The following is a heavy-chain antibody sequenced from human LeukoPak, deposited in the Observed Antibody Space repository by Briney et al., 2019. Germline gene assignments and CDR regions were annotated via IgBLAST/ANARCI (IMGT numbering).Heavy chain of an antibody. V-gene: IGHV3-48*04. Sequence: GGSLRLSCAASGFTFSNYNMNWVRQAPGKGLEWISHISGSSNAIYYADSVKGRFTVSRDNAKNSLYLQMNSLRAEDTAIYYCARGGDYWGQGILVTVSS. CDR3: ARGGDY. CDR1: GFTFSNYN. J-gene: IGHJ4*02. CDR2: ISGSSNAI.